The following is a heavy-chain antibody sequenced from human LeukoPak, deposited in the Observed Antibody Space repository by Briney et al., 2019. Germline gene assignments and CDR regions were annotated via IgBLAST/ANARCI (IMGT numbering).Heavy chain of an antibody. V-gene: IGHV4-59*12. D-gene: IGHD2-8*01. CDR3: SRENGAFSPFGY. CDR1: GGSISSYY. Sequence: SETLSLTCTVAGGSISSYYWSWIRQPPGKGLEWIGYIYYSGSTNYNPSLKSRVTMALDKSKNHLSLNLTSVTAADTAVYYCSRENGAFSPFGYWGQGTLVTVPS. CDR2: IYYSGST. J-gene: IGHJ4*02.